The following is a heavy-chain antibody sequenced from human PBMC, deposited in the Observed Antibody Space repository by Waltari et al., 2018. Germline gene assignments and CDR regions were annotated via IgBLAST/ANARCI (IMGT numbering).Heavy chain of an antibody. CDR1: GFTFSSYA. Sequence: EVQLLESGGGLVQPGGSLRLSCAASGFTFSSYAMSWVRQAPGKGREWVSAISGSGGSTYYADSVKGRFTISRDNSKNTLYLQMNSLRAEDTAVYYCAKDLEYYYDSSGFYLSFDYWGQGTLVTVSS. CDR2: ISGSGGST. J-gene: IGHJ4*02. V-gene: IGHV3-23*01. CDR3: AKDLEYYYDSSGFYLSFDY. D-gene: IGHD3-22*01.